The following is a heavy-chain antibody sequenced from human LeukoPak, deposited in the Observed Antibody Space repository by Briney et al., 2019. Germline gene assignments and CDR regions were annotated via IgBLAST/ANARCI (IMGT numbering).Heavy chain of an antibody. V-gene: IGHV4-34*01. D-gene: IGHD2-2*01. CDR3: ARGRYCSSTSCYWYWFDP. Sequence: SETLSLTCAVYGGSFSGYYWSWIRQPPGKGLEWIGEFNHSGSTNYNPSLKSRVTISVDTSKNQFSLKLSSVTAADTAVYYCARGRYCSSTSCYWYWFDPWGQGTLVTVSS. J-gene: IGHJ5*02. CDR2: FNHSGST. CDR1: GGSFSGYY.